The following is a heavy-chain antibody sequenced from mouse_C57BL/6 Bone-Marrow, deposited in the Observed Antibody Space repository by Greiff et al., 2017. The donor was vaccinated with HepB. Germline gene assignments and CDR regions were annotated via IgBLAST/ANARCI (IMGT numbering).Heavy chain of an antibody. CDR2: IDPENGDT. D-gene: IGHD2-3*01. CDR3: TTYNGYYFDY. CDR1: GFNIKDDY. J-gene: IGHJ2*01. V-gene: IGHV14-4*01. Sequence: EVQLKESGAELVRPGASVKLSCTASGFNIKDDYMHWVKQRPEQGLEWIGWIDPENGDTEYASKFQGKATITADTSSNTAYLQLSSLTSEDTAVYYCTTYNGYYFDYWGQGTTLTVSS.